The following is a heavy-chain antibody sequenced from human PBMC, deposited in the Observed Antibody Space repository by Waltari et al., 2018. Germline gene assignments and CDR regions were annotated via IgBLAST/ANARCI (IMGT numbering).Heavy chain of an antibody. J-gene: IGHJ5*02. V-gene: IGHV3-30*18. CDR2: ISSDGSGK. Sequence: QVEESGGGVVQPGGSLRLSCVASGYPFNNYGMHWVRQAPGKGLGWLAVISSDGSGKYYADSVKGRFTMSRDNSKNMVYLQMNSLRPEDTAVYYCAKAGGIYNYPLDPWAREPWSPSPQ. CDR1: GYPFNNYG. D-gene: IGHD1-26*01. CDR3: AKAGGIYNYPLDP.